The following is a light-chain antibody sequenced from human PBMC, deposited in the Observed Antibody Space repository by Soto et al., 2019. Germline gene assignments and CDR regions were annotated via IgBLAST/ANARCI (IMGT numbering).Light chain of an antibody. CDR1: QDITNY. CDR3: QHYDNVPYT. J-gene: IGKJ2*01. Sequence: DIQMTQSPSSLSASVGGRVTITCQASQDITNYLNWYQQKPGKAPKLLIYDASNLETGVPSRFSGSGSGTDFTFTISSLQAEDIATYYCQHYDNVPYTFGQGTKLVIK. V-gene: IGKV1-33*01. CDR2: DAS.